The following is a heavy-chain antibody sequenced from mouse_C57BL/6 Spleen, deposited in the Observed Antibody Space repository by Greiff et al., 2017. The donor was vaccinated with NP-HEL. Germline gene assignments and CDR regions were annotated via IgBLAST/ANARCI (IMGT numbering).Heavy chain of an antibody. CDR1: GYTFTSYW. CDR2: IHPNSGST. D-gene: IGHD2-2*01. Sequence: QVQLQQPGAELVKPGASVKLSCKASGYTFTSYWMHWVKQRPGQGLEWIGMIHPNSGSTNYNEKFKSKATLTVDKSFSTAYMLISSLTSEDSAVYYCAREENGSWFAYWGQGTLLTVSA. J-gene: IGHJ3*01. V-gene: IGHV1-64*01. CDR3: AREENGSWFAY.